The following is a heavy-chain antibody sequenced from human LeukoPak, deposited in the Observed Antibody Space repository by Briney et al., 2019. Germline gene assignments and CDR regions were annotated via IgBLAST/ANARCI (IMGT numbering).Heavy chain of an antibody. CDR2: IYYSGST. CDR3: ARVRHYYGSGSYPDY. V-gene: IGHV4-59*01. J-gene: IGHJ4*02. D-gene: IGHD3-10*01. Sequence: SETLSLTCTVSGGSISSYYWSWIRQPPGKGLEWIGYIYYSGSTNYNPSLKSRVTISVDTSKNQFYLKLSSVTAADTAVYYCARVRHYYGSGSYPDYWGQGTLVTVSS. CDR1: GGSISSYY.